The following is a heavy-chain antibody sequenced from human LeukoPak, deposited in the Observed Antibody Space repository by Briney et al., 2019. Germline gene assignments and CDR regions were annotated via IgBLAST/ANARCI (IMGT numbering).Heavy chain of an antibody. CDR2: IYTSGST. D-gene: IGHD6-19*01. V-gene: IGHV4-4*07. CDR1: GGSISSYY. CDR3: AGYRYSSGWYVFDY. Sequence: SETLSLTCTVSGGSISSYYWSWIRQPAGKGLEWIGRIYTSGSTNYNPSLKSRVTMSVDTSKNQFSLKLSSVTAADTAVYYCAGYRYSSGWYVFDYWGQGTLVTVSS. J-gene: IGHJ4*02.